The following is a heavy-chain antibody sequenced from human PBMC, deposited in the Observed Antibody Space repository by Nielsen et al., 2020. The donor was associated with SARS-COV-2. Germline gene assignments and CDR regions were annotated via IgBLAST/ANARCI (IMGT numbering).Heavy chain of an antibody. CDR3: ASSTEKSDY. CDR2: IKSKTDGGTT. Sequence: GESLKISCAASGFTFSNAWMSWVRQAPGKGLEWVGRIKSKTDGGTTDYAAPVKGRFTISRDDSKNTLYLQMNSLKTEDTAVYYCASSTEKSDYWGQGTLVTVSS. CDR1: GFTFSNAW. J-gene: IGHJ4*02. V-gene: IGHV3-15*01. D-gene: IGHD2-2*01.